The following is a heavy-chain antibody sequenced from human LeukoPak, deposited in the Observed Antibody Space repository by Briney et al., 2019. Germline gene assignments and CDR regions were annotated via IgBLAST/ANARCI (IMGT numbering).Heavy chain of an antibody. Sequence: GGSLRLSCAASGFAFYNYAMSWVRQAPGKGLERVSGISGSGDSAYYTDSVKGRFTISRDNSKNTLYLQMSNLTAEDTAVYHCASQTRMQLWGYFDLWGQGALVIVSS. J-gene: IGHJ4*02. D-gene: IGHD5-18*01. CDR2: ISGSGDSA. V-gene: IGHV3-23*01. CDR1: GFAFYNYA. CDR3: ASQTRMQLWGYFDL.